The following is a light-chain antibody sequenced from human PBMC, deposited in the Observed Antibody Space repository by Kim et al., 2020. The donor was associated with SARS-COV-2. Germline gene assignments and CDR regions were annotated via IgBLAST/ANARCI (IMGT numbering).Light chain of an antibody. J-gene: IGLJ2*01. Sequence: SSELTQDPAVSVALGQTVRITCQGDSLRNYYASWYQQKPGQAPVVVIYGKNNRPSGIPDRFSGSSSGNTASLTITGAQAEDEADYYCNARDSSGNHLVFGGGTKLTV. V-gene: IGLV3-19*01. CDR2: GKN. CDR3: NARDSSGNHLV. CDR1: SLRNYY.